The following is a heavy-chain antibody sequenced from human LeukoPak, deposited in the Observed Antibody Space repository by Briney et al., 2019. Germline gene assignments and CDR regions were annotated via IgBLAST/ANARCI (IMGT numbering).Heavy chain of an antibody. CDR3: ARVPGGYYATTREHDY. V-gene: IGHV1-2*02. J-gene: IGHJ4*02. Sequence: ASVKVSSKASGYTFTGYYMHWVRQAPGQGLEWMGWINPNSGGTNYAQKFQGRVTMTRDTSISTAYMELSRLRSDDTAVYYCARVPGGYYATTREHDYWGQGTLVTVSS. CDR2: INPNSGGT. D-gene: IGHD3-10*01. CDR1: GYTFTGYY.